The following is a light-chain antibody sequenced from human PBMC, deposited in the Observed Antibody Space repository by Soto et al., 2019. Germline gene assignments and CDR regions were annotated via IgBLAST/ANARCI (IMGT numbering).Light chain of an antibody. J-gene: IGLJ1*01. Sequence: QSALTQPRSVSGSPGQSVIISCTGTSNDVGAYNYVSWYQQHPGKAPKLVIYDVSKRPSGVPARFSGSKSGNTASLTISGLQAEDAADYFCCSYAVRDTFYVFGTGTKVTVL. CDR3: CSYAVRDTFYV. V-gene: IGLV2-11*01. CDR1: SNDVGAYNY. CDR2: DVS.